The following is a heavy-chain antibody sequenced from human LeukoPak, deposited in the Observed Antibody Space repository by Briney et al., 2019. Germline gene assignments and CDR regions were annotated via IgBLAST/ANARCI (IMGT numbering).Heavy chain of an antibody. CDR3: ARIGYSSGWYSVYYFDY. J-gene: IGHJ4*02. Sequence: EESLKISCKGSGYSFTSYWIGWVRQMPGKGLEWMGIIYPGDSDTRYSPSFQGQVTISADKSISTAYLQWSSLKASDTAMYYCARIGYSSGWYSVYYFDYWGQGTLVTVSS. D-gene: IGHD6-19*01. CDR2: IYPGDSDT. CDR1: GYSFTSYW. V-gene: IGHV5-51*01.